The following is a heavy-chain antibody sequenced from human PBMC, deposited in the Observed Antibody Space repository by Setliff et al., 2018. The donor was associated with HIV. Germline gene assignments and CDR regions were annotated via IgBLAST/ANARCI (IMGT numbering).Heavy chain of an antibody. J-gene: IGHJ4*02. CDR3: AKDPRGYNYGFPDFDY. D-gene: IGHD5-18*01. V-gene: IGHV3-23*01. Sequence: PGGSLRLSCAASGYTFSSYAMTWVRQAPGKGLEWVSGISAGGYTTYYADSVKGRFTISRDNSKNTLYLQMNSLRAEDTAVYYCAKDPRGYNYGFPDFDYWGQGTLVTVSS. CDR1: GYTFSSYA. CDR2: ISAGGYTT.